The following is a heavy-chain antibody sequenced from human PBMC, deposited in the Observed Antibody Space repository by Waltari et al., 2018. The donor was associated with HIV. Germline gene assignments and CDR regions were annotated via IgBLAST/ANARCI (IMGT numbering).Heavy chain of an antibody. Sequence: EVELREAGGGLVEPGASLTLSCVASGFTFRPYSFTWVRLRPRKGLEWVASRKRGSGEHSYVDPVKGRFTISRDDSVNTLFLHMDKLGAEDTGRYFCVRDDPGYTPIDYWGPGTLVTVSP. V-gene: IGHV3-21*02. CDR2: RKRGSGEH. J-gene: IGHJ4*02. CDR1: GFTFRPYS. CDR3: VRDDPGYTPIDY. D-gene: IGHD6-25*01.